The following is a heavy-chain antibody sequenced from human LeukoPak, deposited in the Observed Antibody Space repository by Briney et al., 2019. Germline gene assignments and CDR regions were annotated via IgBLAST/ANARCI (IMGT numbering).Heavy chain of an antibody. CDR1: GFTFSGYN. J-gene: IGHJ4*02. Sequence: GGSLRLSCAASGFTFSGYNMNWVRQAPGKGLEWVSYISSTGSTKYYADSVKGRFTISRDNAKNSLYLQMNSLRAEDTAVYFCARGATVTYYFDHWGQGALVAVSS. CDR2: ISSTGSTK. D-gene: IGHD4-17*01. V-gene: IGHV3-48*03. CDR3: ARGATVTYYFDH.